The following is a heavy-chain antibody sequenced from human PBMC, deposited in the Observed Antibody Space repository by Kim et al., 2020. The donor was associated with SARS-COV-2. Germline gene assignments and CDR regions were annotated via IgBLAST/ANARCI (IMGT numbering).Heavy chain of an antibody. CDR2: ISSSSSYI. Sequence: GGSLRLSCAASGFTFSSYSMNWVRQAPGKGLEWVSSISSSSSYIYYADSVKGRFTISRDKAKNSLYLQMNSLRAEDTDVHYCARDARDIVVVPVAIFDY. CDR1: GFTFSSYS. D-gene: IGHD2-2*02. J-gene: IGHJ4*01. CDR3: ARDARDIVVVPVAIFDY. V-gene: IGHV3-21*01.